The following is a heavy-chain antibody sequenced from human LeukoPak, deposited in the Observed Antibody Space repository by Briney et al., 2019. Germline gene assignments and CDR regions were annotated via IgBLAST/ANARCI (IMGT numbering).Heavy chain of an antibody. CDR2: TYYRSKWFD. CDR1: GDSVSSNNSA. D-gene: IGHD1-14*01. J-gene: IGHJ1*01. V-gene: IGHV6-1*01. Sequence: SQTLSLTCVISGDSVSSNNSAWNWLRQSPSRGLEWLGRTYYRSKWFDDYAVSVKGRITINPDTSKNQFSLQLNSVTPEGTAVYYCARGNPLRIWGQGTLVTVSS. CDR3: ARGNPLRI.